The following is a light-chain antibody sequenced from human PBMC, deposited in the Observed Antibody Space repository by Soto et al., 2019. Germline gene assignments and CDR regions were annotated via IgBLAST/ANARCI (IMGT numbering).Light chain of an antibody. J-gene: IGKJ1*01. Sequence: DPQMTQSPSTLSASIGDRVTITCRASQSISTWLAWYQQKPGEAPKLLIFKASSLQTGVPSRFSGSGSGTEFTLTISSLQPADSATYYCQQYNSYPWTFGQGTKVEIK. CDR2: KAS. V-gene: IGKV1-5*03. CDR1: QSISTW. CDR3: QQYNSYPWT.